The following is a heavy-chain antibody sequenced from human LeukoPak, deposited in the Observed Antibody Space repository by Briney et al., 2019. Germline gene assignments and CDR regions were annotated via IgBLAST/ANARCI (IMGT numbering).Heavy chain of an antibody. J-gene: IGHJ6*03. Sequence: GGSLRLSCAASGFTFSSYAMSWVRQAPGKGLKWVSTINDNGDGTYYADSVKGRFTISRDNSYNTVSLQMNSLRDEDTGVYYCAKGLRAGVGPYMGYHYYMDVWGKGATVTVSS. CDR1: GFTFSSYA. CDR3: AKGLRAGVGPYMGYHYYMDV. D-gene: IGHD3-16*01. V-gene: IGHV3-23*01. CDR2: INDNGDGT.